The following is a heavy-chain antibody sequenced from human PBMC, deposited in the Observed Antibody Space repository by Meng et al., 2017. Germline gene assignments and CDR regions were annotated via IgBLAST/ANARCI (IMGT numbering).Heavy chain of an antibody. J-gene: IGHJ4*02. CDR1: GFTFSSYG. V-gene: IGHV3-33*01. CDR2: IWYDGSNK. CDR3: AREYWSGGSCYEHFDY. Sequence: SLKISCAASGFTFSSYGMHWVRQAPGKGLEWVVVIWYDGSNKYYADSVKGRFTISRDNSKNTLYLQMNSLRAEDTAVYYCAREYWSGGSCYEHFDYWGQGTLVTVSS. D-gene: IGHD2-15*01.